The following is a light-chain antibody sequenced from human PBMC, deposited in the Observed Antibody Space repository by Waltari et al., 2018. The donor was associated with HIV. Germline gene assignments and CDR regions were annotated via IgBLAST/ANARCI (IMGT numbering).Light chain of an antibody. CDR1: QSISSTY. J-gene: IGKJ3*01. Sequence: EIVLTQSPGTLSLSPGEGATLSCRASQSISSTYLAWYQQKPGQAPRLVIYGTSSRASGIPDRFSGSGSGTDFTLTISRLEPEDFAVYYCQQYGRSPFTFGPGTKVDIK. V-gene: IGKV3-20*01. CDR2: GTS. CDR3: QQYGRSPFT.